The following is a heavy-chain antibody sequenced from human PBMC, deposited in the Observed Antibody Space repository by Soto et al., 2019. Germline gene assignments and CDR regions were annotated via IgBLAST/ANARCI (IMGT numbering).Heavy chain of an antibody. Sequence: GGSLRLSCATSAFILSYCAINWVRQAPGKGLEWVSYISSSSSVIDYADSVKGRFTVSRDNARNSLYLQMNSLRAEDTAVYYCARDVSWGSNWYYYMDVWGKGTTVTVSS. D-gene: IGHD7-27*01. CDR3: ARDVSWGSNWYYYMDV. CDR2: ISSSSSVI. J-gene: IGHJ6*03. V-gene: IGHV3-48*01. CDR1: AFILSYCA.